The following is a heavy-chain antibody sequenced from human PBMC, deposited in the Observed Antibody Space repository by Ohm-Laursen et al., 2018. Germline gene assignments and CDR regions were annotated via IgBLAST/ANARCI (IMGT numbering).Heavy chain of an antibody. J-gene: IGHJ4*02. CDR2: IHYSGST. Sequence: TLSLTCAVSGGSINGYYWSWIRQPPGKGLEWIGYIHYSGSTNYYPSLKSRVTISLDTSKNQFSLKLSSVTAADTAVYYCARGGGYCSSTSCYRFEYWGQGSLVTVSS. D-gene: IGHD2-2*02. CDR1: GGSINGYY. V-gene: IGHV4-59*01. CDR3: ARGGGYCSSTSCYRFEY.